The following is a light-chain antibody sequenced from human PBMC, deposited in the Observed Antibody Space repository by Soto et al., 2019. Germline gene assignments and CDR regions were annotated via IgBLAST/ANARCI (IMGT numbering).Light chain of an antibody. CDR2: SIR. CDR3: LLYYGGGWV. CDR1: TGAVTSGYY. J-gene: IGLJ3*02. Sequence: QTVVTQEPSPTVSPGGTVTLTCASSTGAVTSGYYPNWFQQKPGQAPRALIYSIRNKHSWTPARFSGSLLGGKAALTLTGVQPEDEAEYYCLLYYGGGWVFGGGTKLTVL. V-gene: IGLV7-43*01.